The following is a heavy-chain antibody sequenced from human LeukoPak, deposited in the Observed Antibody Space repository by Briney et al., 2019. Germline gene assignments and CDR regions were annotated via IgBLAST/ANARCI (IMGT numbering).Heavy chain of an antibody. Sequence: GGSLRLSCAASGFTFSSYAMHWVRQAPGKGLEWVAVISYDGSNKYYADSVKGRFTISRDNSKNTLYLQMNSLRAEDTAVYYRARVAGATSFGIWGQGTMVTVSS. D-gene: IGHD1-26*01. CDR2: ISYDGSNK. J-gene: IGHJ3*02. CDR1: GFTFSSYA. CDR3: ARVAGATSFGI. V-gene: IGHV3-30-3*01.